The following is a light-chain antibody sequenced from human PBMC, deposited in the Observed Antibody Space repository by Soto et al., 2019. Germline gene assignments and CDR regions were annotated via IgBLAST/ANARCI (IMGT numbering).Light chain of an antibody. CDR3: QQYTNYPWT. V-gene: IGKV1-5*03. CDR1: QSIMYW. CDR2: EAS. Sequence: DIEMTQSPSSLSSSFAQISTITCRASQSIMYWLAWFQQKPGKAPRLLIYEASRLESGVPSRISGSGSGTEFTLTISSLQPDDFATYYCQQYTNYPWTFGQGTKVDI. J-gene: IGKJ1*01.